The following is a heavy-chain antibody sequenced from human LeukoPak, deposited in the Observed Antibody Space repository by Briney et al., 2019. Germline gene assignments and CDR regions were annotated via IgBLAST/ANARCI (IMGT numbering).Heavy chain of an antibody. Sequence: TLSLTCAVSGGSIGSGGHYWSWIRQHPGKGLEWIGYIYYSGSTYYNPSLKSRVTISVDTSKIQFSLKLNSVTAADTAVYYCARDHGYNGIDVWGQGTTVTVSS. J-gene: IGHJ6*02. CDR3: ARDHGYNGIDV. V-gene: IGHV4-31*11. CDR2: IYYSGST. CDR1: GGSIGSGGHY.